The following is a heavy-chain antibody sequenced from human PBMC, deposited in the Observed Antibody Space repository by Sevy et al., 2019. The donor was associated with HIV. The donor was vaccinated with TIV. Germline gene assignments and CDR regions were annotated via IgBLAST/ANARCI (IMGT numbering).Heavy chain of an antibody. Sequence: QSQTLSLTSAISGDTVSSNSAAWNWIRQHPSSGLEWLGRTYYRSKWYNDYAVSVKSRITIKPDTSKNQFSLHLNSVTPEDTAVYYCARGQWGNWFHPWGQGTLVTVSS. J-gene: IGHJ5*02. CDR3: ARGQWGNWFHP. D-gene: IGHD6-19*01. CDR2: TYYRSKWYN. V-gene: IGHV6-1*01. CDR1: GDTVSSNSAA.